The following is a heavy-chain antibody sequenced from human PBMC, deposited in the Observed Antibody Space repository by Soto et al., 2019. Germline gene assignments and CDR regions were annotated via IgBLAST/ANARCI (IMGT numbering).Heavy chain of an antibody. CDR1: GFTFSSYA. CDR3: ARASIPGDYYGMDV. D-gene: IGHD2-2*02. CDR2: ISYDGSNK. Sequence: QVQLVESGGGVVQPGRSLRLSCAASGFTFSSYAMHWVRQAPGKGLEWVAVISYDGSNKYYADSVKGRFTISRDNSKNTLYLQMNSLRAEDTAVYYCARASIPGDYYGMDVW. V-gene: IGHV3-30-3*01. J-gene: IGHJ6*01.